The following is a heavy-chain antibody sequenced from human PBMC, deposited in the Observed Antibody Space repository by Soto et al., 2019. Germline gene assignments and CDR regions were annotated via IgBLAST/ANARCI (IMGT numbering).Heavy chain of an antibody. CDR1: GGSISGYY. CDR2: IYYSGST. J-gene: IGHJ4*02. V-gene: IGHV4-59*01. CDR3: ARAWGGYGDY. Sequence: QVQLQESGPGLVKPSETLSLTCTVSGGSISGYYWSWIRQPPGKGLEWIGYIYYSGSTNYNPSLTSRVTTSVDTSKNQFSLKLSSVTAADTAVYYCARAWGGYGDYWGQGTLVTVSS. D-gene: IGHD5-12*01.